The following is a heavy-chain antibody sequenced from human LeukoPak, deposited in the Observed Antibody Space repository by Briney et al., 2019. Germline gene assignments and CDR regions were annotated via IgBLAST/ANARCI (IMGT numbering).Heavy chain of an antibody. Sequence: GGSLRLSCAASGFTFSSYSMNWVRQAPGKGLEWVAVISYDGSNKYYADSVKGRFTISRDNSKNTLYLQMNSLRAEDTAVYYCAKITRSLPDYWGQGTLVTVSS. CDR1: GFTFSSYS. D-gene: IGHD3-10*01. V-gene: IGHV3-30*18. J-gene: IGHJ4*02. CDR2: ISYDGSNK. CDR3: AKITRSLPDY.